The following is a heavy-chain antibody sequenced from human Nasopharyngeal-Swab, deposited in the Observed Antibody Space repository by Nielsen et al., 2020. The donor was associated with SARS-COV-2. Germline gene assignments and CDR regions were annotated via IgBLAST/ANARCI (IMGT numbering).Heavy chain of an antibody. J-gene: IGHJ5*02. Sequence: GGSLRLSCAASGFTFSSYNMNWVRQAPGKGLEWVSSISSSSSYIYYADSVKGRFTISRDNAKNSLYLQMNSLRAEDTAVYYCARGSYCSSTSCYPGWFDPWGQGTLVTVSS. V-gene: IGHV3-21*01. D-gene: IGHD2-2*01. CDR1: GFTFSSYN. CDR2: ISSSSSYI. CDR3: ARGSYCSSTSCYPGWFDP.